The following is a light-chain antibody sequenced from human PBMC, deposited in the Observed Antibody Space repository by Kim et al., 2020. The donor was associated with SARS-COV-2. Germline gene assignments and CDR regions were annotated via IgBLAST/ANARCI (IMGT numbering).Light chain of an antibody. V-gene: IGKV3-20*01. J-gene: IGKJ4*01. CDR1: QSVSSTY. CDR2: GAS. Sequence: EIVLTQSPGTLSLSPGERATLSCRASQSVSSTYLAWYQQKPGQAPRLLIYGASRATGIPDRFSGSGSGTDFTLTISRLEPEDSAVYYCQQYGSSPLTFGGGTKLEIK. CDR3: QQYGSSPLT.